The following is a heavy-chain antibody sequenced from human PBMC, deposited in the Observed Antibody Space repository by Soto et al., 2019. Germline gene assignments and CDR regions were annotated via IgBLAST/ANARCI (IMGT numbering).Heavy chain of an antibody. Sequence: LPGTVSVGSIRSSSYYLGWIRQPPGKGLEWIGSIYYSGNTYYNRCLKSRVTISVDTSKNQFSLKLSSVTAADTAVYYCARHRPIFGADWFDPWGQGTLVTVSS. J-gene: IGHJ5*02. D-gene: IGHD3-3*01. CDR2: IYYSGNT. V-gene: IGHV4-39*01. CDR3: ARHRPIFGADWFDP. CDR1: VGSIRSSSYY.